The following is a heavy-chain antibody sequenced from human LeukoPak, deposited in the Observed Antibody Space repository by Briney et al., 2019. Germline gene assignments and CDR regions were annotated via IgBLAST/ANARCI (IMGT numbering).Heavy chain of an antibody. D-gene: IGHD3-10*01. CDR3: ARAVLLWFGESPYYFDY. CDR1: GGSISSYY. V-gene: IGHV4-59*01. CDR2: IYYSGST. J-gene: IGHJ4*02. Sequence: SETLSLTCTVSGGSISSYYWSWIRQPPGKGLEWIGYIYYSGSTNYNPSLKSRVTTSVDTSKNQFSLKLSSVTAADTAVYYCARAVLLWFGESPYYFDYWGQGTLVTVSS.